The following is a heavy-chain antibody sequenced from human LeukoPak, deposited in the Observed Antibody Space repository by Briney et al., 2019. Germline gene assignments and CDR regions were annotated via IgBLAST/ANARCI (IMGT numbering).Heavy chain of an antibody. V-gene: IGHV3-7*01. J-gene: IGHJ4*02. D-gene: IGHD3-22*01. Sequence: GGSLRPSCAASEFTFNRYWMSWVRQAPGKGLEGVANINQDGSEKYHVDSVKGRFTISRDNVKNSLYLQMNSLRAEDTAVYYCARDAYYYDSSGYYYYFDYWGQGTLVTVSS. CDR3: ARDAYYYDSSGYYYYFDY. CDR2: INQDGSEK. CDR1: EFTFNRYW.